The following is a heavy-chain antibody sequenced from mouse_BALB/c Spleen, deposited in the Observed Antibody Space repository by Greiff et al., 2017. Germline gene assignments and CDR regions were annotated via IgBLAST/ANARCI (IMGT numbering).Heavy chain of an antibody. CDR3: ARGDRYAMDY. CDR1: GFTFSSYT. V-gene: IGHV5-12-2*01. CDR2: ISNGGGST. D-gene: IGHD2-14*01. Sequence: EVKLVESGGGLVQPGGSLKLSCAASGFTFSSYTMSWVRQTPEKRLEWVAYISNGGGSTYYPDTVKGRFTISRDNAKNTLYLQMSSLKSEDTAMYYCARGDRYAMDYWGQGTSVTVSS. J-gene: IGHJ4*01.